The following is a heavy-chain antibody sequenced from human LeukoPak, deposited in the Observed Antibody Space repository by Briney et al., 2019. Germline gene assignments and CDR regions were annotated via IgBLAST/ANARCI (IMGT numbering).Heavy chain of an antibody. D-gene: IGHD3-9*01. Sequence: HPGGSLRLSCAASGFTFSSYSMNWVRQAPGKGLEWVSYISSSSSTIYYADSVKGRFTISRDNAKNSLSLQMNSLRAEDTAVYYCARGWRYFDCWGQGTLVTVSS. J-gene: IGHJ4*02. CDR3: ARGWRYFDC. V-gene: IGHV3-48*04. CDR1: GFTFSSYS. CDR2: ISSSSSTI.